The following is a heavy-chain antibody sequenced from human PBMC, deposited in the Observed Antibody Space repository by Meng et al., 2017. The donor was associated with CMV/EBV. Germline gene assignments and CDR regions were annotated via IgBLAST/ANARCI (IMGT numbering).Heavy chain of an antibody. V-gene: IGHV4-34*01. CDR1: GGSFSGYY. CDR3: ARGGPNDSSGYYPYYFDY. Sequence: QVQLQKCGAGLFKPSATLSLTCAVYGGSFSGYYWSWIRQPPGKGLEWIGEINHSGSTNYNPSLKSRVTISVDTSKNQFSLKLSSVTAADTAVYYCARGGPNDSSGYYPYYFDYWGQGTLVTVSS. CDR2: INHSGST. J-gene: IGHJ4*02. D-gene: IGHD3-22*01.